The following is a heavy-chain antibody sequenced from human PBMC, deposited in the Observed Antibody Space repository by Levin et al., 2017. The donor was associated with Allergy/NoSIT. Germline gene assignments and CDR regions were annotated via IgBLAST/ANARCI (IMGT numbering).Heavy chain of an antibody. J-gene: IGHJ5*02. CDR3: ARGGYDFWSGSPSGWFDP. CDR2: IYYSGST. V-gene: IGHV4-59*01. Sequence: ASETLSLTCTVSGGSISSYYWSWIRQPPGKGLEWIGYIYYSGSTNYNPSLKSRVTISVDTSKNQFSLKLSSVTAADTAVYYCARGGYDFWSGSPSGWFDPWGQGTLVTVSS. D-gene: IGHD3-3*01. CDR1: GGSISSYY.